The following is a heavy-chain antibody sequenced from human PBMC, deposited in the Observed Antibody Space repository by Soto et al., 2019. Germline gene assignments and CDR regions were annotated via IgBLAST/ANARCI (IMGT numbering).Heavy chain of an antibody. CDR3: AREGNDPIRRDYDYIWGSYRWFPLGY. CDR2: ISSSSSTI. V-gene: IGHV3-48*01. CDR1: GFTFSSYS. J-gene: IGHJ4*02. Sequence: GGSLRLSCAASGFTFSSYSMNWVRQAPGKGLEWVSYISSSSSTIYYADSVKGRFTISRDNAKNSLYLQMNSLRAEDTAVYYCAREGNDPIRRDYDYIWGSYRWFPLGYWGQGTLVTVSS. D-gene: IGHD3-16*02.